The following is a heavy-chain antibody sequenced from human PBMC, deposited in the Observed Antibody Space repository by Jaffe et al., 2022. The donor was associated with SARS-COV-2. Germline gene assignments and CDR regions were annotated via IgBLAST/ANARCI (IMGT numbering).Heavy chain of an antibody. Sequence: QVQLQQSGPGLVKPSQTLSLTCVVSGDSVSRNNAAWYWIRQSPSRGLEWLGRTSYRSRWYNDYAVSVKSRIVIEPDTSKNQFSLQLNSVTPDDTAVYYCARVGGLGRYGGLDVWGQGTTVTVSS. V-gene: IGHV6-1*01. J-gene: IGHJ6*02. D-gene: IGHD6-19*01. CDR3: ARVGGLGRYGGLDV. CDR1: GDSVSRNNAA. CDR2: TSYRSRWYN.